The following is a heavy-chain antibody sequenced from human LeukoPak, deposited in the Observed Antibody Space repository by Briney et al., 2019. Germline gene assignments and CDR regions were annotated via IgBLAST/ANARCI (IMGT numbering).Heavy chain of an antibody. CDR1: GFTFSSYA. D-gene: IGHD1-7*01. CDR2: ISGSDDNT. V-gene: IGHV3-23*01. Sequence: GGSLRLSCAASGFTFSSYAMNWVRQAPGKGLEWVSSISGSDDNTYYAGSVKGRFTISRDNSKNTLYLQMNSLRAEDTAVYYCAKGTGTTFRFRTYSYFYHMDVWGKGTTVTVSS. CDR3: AKGTGTTFRFRTYSYFYHMDV. J-gene: IGHJ6*03.